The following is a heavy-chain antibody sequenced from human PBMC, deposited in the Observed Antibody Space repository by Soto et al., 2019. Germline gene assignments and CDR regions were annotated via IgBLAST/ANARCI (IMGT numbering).Heavy chain of an antibody. CDR3: AKDINVWGDISLPGS. J-gene: IGHJ1*01. D-gene: IGHD3-16*01. V-gene: IGHV3-9*01. CDR2: ISRNNDNI. CDR1: GFSFDDYA. Sequence: EVQLVESGGGLVQPGWSLRLSCGASGFSFDDYAMHWVRQAPGKGLEWVSGISRNNDNIVYADSVEGRFTISRDNAKHSLYLQMNSLRPEDTALYYCAKDINVWGDISLPGSWGQGTLVTVSS.